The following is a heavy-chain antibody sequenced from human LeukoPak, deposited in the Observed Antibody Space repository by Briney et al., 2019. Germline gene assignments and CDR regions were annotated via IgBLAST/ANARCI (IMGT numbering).Heavy chain of an antibody. CDR1: GFTFGRYA. Sequence: PGGSLRLSCAASGFTFGRYAMSWVRQAPGKGPEWVSAISSSGDSTFYANSVKGRFTISRDNSKNTLYMQMYSLRAEDTAVYYCARDTLDDYWGQGTLVTVSS. J-gene: IGHJ4*02. V-gene: IGHV3-23*01. CDR2: ISSSGDST. CDR3: ARDTLDDY.